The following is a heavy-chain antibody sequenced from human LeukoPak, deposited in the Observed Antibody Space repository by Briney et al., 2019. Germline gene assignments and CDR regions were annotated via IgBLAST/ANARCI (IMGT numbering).Heavy chain of an antibody. J-gene: IGHJ3*02. Sequence: GASVKVSCKASGYTFTGYYMYWVRQAPGQGLEWMGWINPNSGGTNYAQKFQGRVTMTRDTSISTAYTELSRLRSDDTAVYYCARPSSGSYSSDAFDIWGQGTMVTVSS. CDR2: INPNSGGT. V-gene: IGHV1-2*02. CDR3: ARPSSGSYSSDAFDI. CDR1: GYTFTGYY. D-gene: IGHD1-26*01.